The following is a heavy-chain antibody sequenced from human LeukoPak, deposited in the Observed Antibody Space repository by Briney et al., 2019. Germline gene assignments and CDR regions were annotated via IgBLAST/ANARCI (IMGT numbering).Heavy chain of an antibody. CDR1: GGSISSGSYY. CDR2: IYTSGST. Sequence: SQTLSLTCTVSGGSISSGSYYWRWIRQPAGKGLEWIGRIYTSGSTNYNPSLKSRVTISVDTSKNQFSLKLSSVTAADTAVYYCAREVVAAAGTVDYWGQGTLVTVSS. V-gene: IGHV4-61*02. J-gene: IGHJ4*02. CDR3: AREVVAAAGTVDY. D-gene: IGHD6-13*01.